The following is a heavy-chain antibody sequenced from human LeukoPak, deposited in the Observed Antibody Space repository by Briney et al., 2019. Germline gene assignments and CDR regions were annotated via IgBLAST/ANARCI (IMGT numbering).Heavy chain of an antibody. CDR3: ARTPRDYIVVVPARGFDY. V-gene: IGHV3-30*03. CDR2: ISYDGSYK. CDR1: GFTFSTYA. Sequence: QPGGSLRLSCAASGFTFSTYAMHWVRQAPGKGLEWVAVISYDGSYKYYADSVKGRFTISRDNAKNSLYLQMNSLRAEDTAVYYCARTPRDYIVVVPARGFDYWGQGTLVTVSS. J-gene: IGHJ4*02. D-gene: IGHD2-2*01.